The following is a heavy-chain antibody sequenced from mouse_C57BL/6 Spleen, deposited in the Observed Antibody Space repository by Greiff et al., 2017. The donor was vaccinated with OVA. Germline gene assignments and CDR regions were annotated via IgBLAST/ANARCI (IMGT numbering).Heavy chain of an antibody. J-gene: IGHJ4*01. CDR3: ARRNYDYDDYAMDY. CDR2: IYPGDGDT. V-gene: IGHV1-82*01. CDR1: GYAFSSSW. Sequence: VKLVESGPELVKPGASVKISCKASGYAFSSSWMNWVKQRPGKGLEWIGRIYPGDGDTNYNGKFKGKATLTADKFSSTAYMQLSSLTSEDSAVYFCARRNYDYDDYAMDYWGQGTSVTVSS. D-gene: IGHD2-4*01.